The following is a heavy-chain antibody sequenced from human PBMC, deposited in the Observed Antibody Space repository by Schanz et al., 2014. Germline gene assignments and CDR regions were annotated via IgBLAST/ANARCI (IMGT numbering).Heavy chain of an antibody. CDR3: AKIERNED. V-gene: IGHV3-48*01. CDR1: GFTASSHS. J-gene: IGHJ4*02. Sequence: EVQLVESGGGLVKPGGSLRLSCGVSGFTASSHSMNWVRQAPGRGLEWVSYIGNGGVTIYYADSVKGRFTISRDNSKNTLYLQMNSLRAEDTAVYFCAKIERNEDWGQGTLVTVSS. CDR2: IGNGGVTI. D-gene: IGHD1-1*01.